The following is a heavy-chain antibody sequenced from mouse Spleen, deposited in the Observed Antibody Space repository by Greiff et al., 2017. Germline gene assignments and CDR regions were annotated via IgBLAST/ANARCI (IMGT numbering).Heavy chain of an antibody. CDR1: GYTFTSYW. CDR2: IDPSDSYT. V-gene: IGHV1-50*01. CDR3: ARQGRGAGAMDY. Sequence: QVQLQQPGAELVKPGASVKLSCKASGYTFTSYWMQWVKQRPGQGLEWIGEIDPSDSYTNYNQKFKGKATLTVDTSSSTAYMQLSSLTSEDSAVYYCARQGRGAGAMDYWGQGTSVTVSS. J-gene: IGHJ4*01.